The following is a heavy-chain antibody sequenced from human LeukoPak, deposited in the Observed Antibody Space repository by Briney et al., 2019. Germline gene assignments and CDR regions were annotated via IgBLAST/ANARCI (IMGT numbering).Heavy chain of an antibody. V-gene: IGHV6-1*01. CDR2: TYYRSKWYN. J-gene: IGHJ4*02. Sequence: SQTLSVTCVISGDSVSSNNGAWNWIRQSPSRGLEWLGRTYYRSKWYNDYAVSMKGRITINPDTSKNQFSLQLNSVTPEDTAMYYCARDEGNTGWYTFDYWGQGTLVTVSS. D-gene: IGHD6-19*01. CDR1: GDSVSSNNGA. CDR3: ARDEGNTGWYTFDY.